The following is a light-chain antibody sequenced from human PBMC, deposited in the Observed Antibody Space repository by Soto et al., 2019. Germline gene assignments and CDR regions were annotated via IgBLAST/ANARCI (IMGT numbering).Light chain of an antibody. CDR1: QSVSSNS. Sequence: EIVLTQSPGTLSLSPGESATLSCRASQSVSSNSLAWYRRNPGQPPSLLIYGTSTRATDIPRRFSGCGSGTDFTLTITRLEPEDFAVYFCQQSGDSPPTFGQGTKVEVK. V-gene: IGKV3-20*01. CDR3: QQSGDSPPT. CDR2: GTS. J-gene: IGKJ1*01.